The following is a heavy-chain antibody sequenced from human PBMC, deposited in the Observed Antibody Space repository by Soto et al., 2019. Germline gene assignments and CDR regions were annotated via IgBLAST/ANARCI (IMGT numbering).Heavy chain of an antibody. V-gene: IGHV1-18*01. CDR2: ISAYNGNT. CDR3: ARDEGGQDIVVVVAATALDY. J-gene: IGHJ4*02. Sequence: ASVKVSCKASGYTFTSYGISWVRQAPGQGLEWMGWISAYNGNTNYAQKLQGRVTMTTDTSTSTAYMELRSLRSDDTAVYYCARDEGGQDIVVVVAATALDYWGRGTLVTVSS. CDR1: GYTFTSYG. D-gene: IGHD2-15*01.